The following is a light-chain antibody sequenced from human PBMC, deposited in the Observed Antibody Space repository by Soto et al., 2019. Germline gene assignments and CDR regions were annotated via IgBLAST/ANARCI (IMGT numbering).Light chain of an antibody. V-gene: IGKV3-20*01. Sequence: EIVLTQSPGTLSLSPGERATLSCRASQSVSSSYLAWYQPKPGQAPRLLIYGASSRATGIPDRFSGSGSGTDFTLTISRLEPEDFEVYYCQQYGSSPPYTFGQGTKLEIK. CDR1: QSVSSSY. CDR3: QQYGSSPPYT. J-gene: IGKJ2*01. CDR2: GAS.